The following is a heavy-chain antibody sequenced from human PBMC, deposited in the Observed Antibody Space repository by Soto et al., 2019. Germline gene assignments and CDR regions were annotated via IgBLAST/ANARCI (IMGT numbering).Heavy chain of an antibody. J-gene: IGHJ4*02. CDR3: ARDRAAVDFDY. V-gene: IGHV6-1*01. Sequence: KQSQTLSLTCAISGDSVSSNSATWHWIRQSPSRGLEWLGRTYYRSKWYNDYAVSVRSRITINPDTSKNQFSLQLNSVTPEDTAVYYCARDRAAVDFDYWGQGTLVTVSS. CDR1: GDSVSSNSAT. CDR2: TYYRSKWYN. D-gene: IGHD6-19*01.